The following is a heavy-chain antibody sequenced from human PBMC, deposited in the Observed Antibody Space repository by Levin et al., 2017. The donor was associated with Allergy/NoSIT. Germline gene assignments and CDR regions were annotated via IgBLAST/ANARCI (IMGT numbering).Heavy chain of an antibody. CDR3: ARDHCVGAFCHQVYYFDY. CDR2: IKQDGTEQ. J-gene: IGHJ4*02. D-gene: IGHD2-21*01. CDR1: GLSFSTYW. Sequence: QTGGSLRLSCAVSGLSFSTYWMSWVRHVPGKGLEWVANIKQDGTEQYYVDSVRGRFTISRDNARNTLYLDMYSLRADDTAVYYCARDHCVGAFCHQVYYFDYWGQGTLVTVSS. V-gene: IGHV3-7*01.